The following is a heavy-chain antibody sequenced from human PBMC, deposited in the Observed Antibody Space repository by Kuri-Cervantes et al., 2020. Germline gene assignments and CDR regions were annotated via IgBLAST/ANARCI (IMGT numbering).Heavy chain of an antibody. Sequence: GESLKISCAASGFTLSSYWMHWVRQAPGKGLVWVSRSNSDGSRISFADSVKGRFTISRDSAKNTLYLQMNSLRAEDTAVYYCARSDGFDPWGQGTLVTVSS. CDR3: ARSDGFDP. J-gene: IGHJ5*02. CDR1: GFTLSSYW. V-gene: IGHV3-74*01. CDR2: SNSDGSRI.